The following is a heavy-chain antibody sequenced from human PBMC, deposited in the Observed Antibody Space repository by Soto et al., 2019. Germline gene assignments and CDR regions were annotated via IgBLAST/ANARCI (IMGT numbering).Heavy chain of an antibody. CDR3: ARADYDFWSGYSTYGMDV. J-gene: IGHJ6*02. D-gene: IGHD3-3*01. V-gene: IGHV4-4*02. CDR2: IYHSGST. Sequence: SETLSLTCAVSGGSIISSNCWIWFRHPPGKVLEWIGEIYHSGSTNYNPSLKSRVTISVDTSKNQFSLKLSSVTAADTAVYYCARADYDFWSGYSTYGMDVWGQGTTVTVSS. CDR1: GGSIISSNC.